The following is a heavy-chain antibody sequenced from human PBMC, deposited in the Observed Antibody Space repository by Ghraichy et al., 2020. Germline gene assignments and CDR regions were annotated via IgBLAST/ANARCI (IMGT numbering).Heavy chain of an antibody. Sequence: ASVKVSCKTSGYNFTTYDINWVRQTPGQGLEWMGWMNPKNGYTGTAQRFQGRVTMTRNTSASTAYMDLRGLRSDDSAIYYCARGKPPDEYGDYEWVYWGQGTLLTVSS. CDR2: MNPKNGYT. CDR1: GYNFTTYD. D-gene: IGHD4-17*01. J-gene: IGHJ4*02. CDR3: ARGKPPDEYGDYEWVY. V-gene: IGHV1-8*01.